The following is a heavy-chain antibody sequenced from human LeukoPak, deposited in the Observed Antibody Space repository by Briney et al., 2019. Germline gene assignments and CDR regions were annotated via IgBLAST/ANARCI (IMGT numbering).Heavy chain of an antibody. CDR3: TRAGPRRDSHNSDY. CDR1: GFTFSHYS. V-gene: IGHV3-21*01. J-gene: IGHJ4*02. D-gene: IGHD5-24*01. CDR2: IRFTGSYI. Sequence: GGSLRLSCVASGFTFSHYSMNWVRQAPGKGLEWVSSIRFTGSYIYYADSVKGRFTISRDDAKNLLSLQMISLRAEDTAVYYCTRAGPRRDSHNSDYWGQGTLVTVSS.